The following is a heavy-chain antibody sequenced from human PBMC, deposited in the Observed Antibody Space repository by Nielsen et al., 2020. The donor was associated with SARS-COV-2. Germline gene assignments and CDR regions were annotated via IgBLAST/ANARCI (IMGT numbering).Heavy chain of an antibody. CDR1: GYTFTSYG. D-gene: IGHD2-2*01. J-gene: IGHJ4*02. CDR3: ARAPAFCSSITCSAGGYYFDY. V-gene: IGHV1-8*02. CDR2: MNPNSGNT. Sequence: ASVKVSCMASGYTFTSYGISWVRQAPGQGLEWMGWMNPNSGNTGFAQKFQGRITMARNTSMSAAYMELSDLRSEDTAVYYCARAPAFCSSITCSAGGYYFDYWGQGTLVTVSS.